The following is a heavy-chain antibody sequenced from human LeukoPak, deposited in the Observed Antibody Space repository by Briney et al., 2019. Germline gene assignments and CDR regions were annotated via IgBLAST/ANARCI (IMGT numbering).Heavy chain of an antibody. CDR2: MRYDGSNR. V-gene: IGHV3-30*02. CDR3: AKEVGEGLHGYDSSPENWFDP. D-gene: IGHD3-22*01. CDR1: GFTFSSYG. Sequence: GGSLRLSCAASGFTFSSYGMHWVRQAPGKGLEWVAFMRYDGSNRNYADSVKGRFTISRDNSKNTLYLQMNSLRAEDTAVYYCAKEVGEGLHGYDSSPENWFDPWGQGTLVTVSS. J-gene: IGHJ5*02.